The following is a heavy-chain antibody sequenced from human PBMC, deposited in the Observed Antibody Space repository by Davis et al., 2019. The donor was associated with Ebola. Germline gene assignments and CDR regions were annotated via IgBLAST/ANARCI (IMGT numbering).Heavy chain of an antibody. Sequence: PSETLSLTCTVSGVSITTHYWNWIRQPPGKGLEWIGSINYSGSTYYSPSLKSRVTISVDTSQSQFSLKLNSVTAADTAVYYCARAPVAGAGTRWGTRWFDPWGQGTLVTVSS. D-gene: IGHD6-13*01. V-gene: IGHV4-39*07. CDR3: ARAPVAGAGTRWGTRWFDP. CDR1: GVSITTHY. J-gene: IGHJ5*02. CDR2: INYSGST.